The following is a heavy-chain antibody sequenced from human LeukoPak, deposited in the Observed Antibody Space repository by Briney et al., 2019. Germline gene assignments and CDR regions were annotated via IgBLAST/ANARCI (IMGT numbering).Heavy chain of an antibody. V-gene: IGHV3-21*01. CDR1: GFTFSSYS. Sequence: PGGSLRLSCAASGFTFSSYSMNWVRQAPGKGLEWVSSISSSSSYIYYADSVKGRFTISRDNAKNSLYLQMNSLRAEDTAVYYCAYNYGSGSYVPLRFDYWGQGTLVTVSS. D-gene: IGHD3-10*01. CDR2: ISSSSSYI. CDR3: AYNYGSGSYVPLRFDY. J-gene: IGHJ4*02.